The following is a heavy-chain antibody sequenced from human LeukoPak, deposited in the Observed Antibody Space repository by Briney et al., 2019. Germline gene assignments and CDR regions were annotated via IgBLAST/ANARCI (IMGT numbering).Heavy chain of an antibody. CDR1: GFTFSNYG. D-gene: IGHD3-22*01. CDR3: ARVSHSSGSLWY. CDR2: INSDGSST. J-gene: IGHJ4*02. Sequence: GGSLRLSCAASGFTFSNYGMHWVRQAPGKGLVWVSRINSDGSSTSYADSVKGRFTISRDNAKNTLYLQMNSLRAEDTAVYYCARVSHSSGSLWYWGQGTLVTVSS. V-gene: IGHV3-74*01.